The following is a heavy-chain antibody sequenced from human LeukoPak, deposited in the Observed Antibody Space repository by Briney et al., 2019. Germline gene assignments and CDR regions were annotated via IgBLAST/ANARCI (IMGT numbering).Heavy chain of an antibody. Sequence: PGRSLRLSCAASGFTFSSYAMHWVRQAPGKGLEWVAVMSYDGSNKYYADSVKGRFTISRDNSKNTLYLQMNSLRAEDTAVYYCARDFYDFWSGYAYWGQGTLVTVSS. D-gene: IGHD3-3*01. V-gene: IGHV3-30-3*01. CDR1: GFTFSSYA. CDR2: MSYDGSNK. J-gene: IGHJ4*02. CDR3: ARDFYDFWSGYAY.